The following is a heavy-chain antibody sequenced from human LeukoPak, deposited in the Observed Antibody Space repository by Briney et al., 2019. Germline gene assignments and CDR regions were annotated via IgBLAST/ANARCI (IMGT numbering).Heavy chain of an antibody. Sequence: PSETLSLTCTASGGSISSYCWSWIRQPPGKGLEWIGYIYYSGSTNYNPSLKSRVTISVDTSKNQFSLKLSSVTAADTAVHYCAREVEWFGELGAFDIWGQGTMVTVSS. V-gene: IGHV4-59*01. J-gene: IGHJ3*02. CDR2: IYYSGST. CDR3: AREVEWFGELGAFDI. CDR1: GGSISSYC. D-gene: IGHD3-10*01.